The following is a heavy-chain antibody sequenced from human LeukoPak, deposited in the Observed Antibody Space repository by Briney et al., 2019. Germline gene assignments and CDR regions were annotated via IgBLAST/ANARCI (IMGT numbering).Heavy chain of an antibody. CDR3: ARSVYSSSWYDNYYYYYYMDV. Sequence: SETLSLTCTVSGGSISSISYYWGWIRQPAGKGLEWIGRIYTSGSTNYNPSLKSRVTISVDTSKNQFSLKLSSVTAADTAVYYCARSVYSSSWYDNYYYYYYMDVWGKGTTVTISS. CDR1: GGSISSISYY. D-gene: IGHD6-13*01. J-gene: IGHJ6*03. CDR2: IYTSGST. V-gene: IGHV4-61*02.